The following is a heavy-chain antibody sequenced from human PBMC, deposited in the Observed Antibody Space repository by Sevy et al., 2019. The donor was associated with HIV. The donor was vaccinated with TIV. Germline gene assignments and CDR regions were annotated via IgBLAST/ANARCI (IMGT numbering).Heavy chain of an antibody. Sequence: SETLSLTCAVYGGSFSGYYWSWFRQPPGKGLESIGEINHSGSANYNASLKSRVTISVDTSKNQFSLKLSSVTAADTAFYYCAGRKWLLSHFDYWGQGTLVTVSS. CDR3: AGRKWLLSHFDY. J-gene: IGHJ4*02. CDR1: GGSFSGYY. V-gene: IGHV4-34*01. D-gene: IGHD3-3*01. CDR2: INHSGSA.